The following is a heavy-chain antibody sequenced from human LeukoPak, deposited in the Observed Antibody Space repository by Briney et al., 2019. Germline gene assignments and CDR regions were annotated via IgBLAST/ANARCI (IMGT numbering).Heavy chain of an antibody. CDR2: ISGSGSTT. V-gene: IGHV3-48*03. D-gene: IGHD4-17*01. J-gene: IGHJ4*02. CDR1: RFTFSSYD. CDR3: ARVKTTVTTLDY. Sequence: PGGSLRLSCAASRFTFSSYDMQWVRQAPGKGLEWVSYISGSGSTTYYADSVKGRFTISRDNAKNSLFLQMNSLRAEDTALYYCARVKTTVTTLDYWGQGTPVTVSS.